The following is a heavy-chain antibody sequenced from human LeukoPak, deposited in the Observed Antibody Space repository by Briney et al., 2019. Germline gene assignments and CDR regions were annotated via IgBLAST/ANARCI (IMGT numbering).Heavy chain of an antibody. CDR1: GGSISSYY. CDR3: ARELRFLEWFDAFDN. D-gene: IGHD3-3*01. V-gene: IGHV4-59*01. J-gene: IGHJ3*02. CDR2: IYYSGST. Sequence: SETLSLTCTVSGGSISSYYWSWIRQPPGKGLEWIGYIYYSGSTNYNPSLKSRVTISVDTSKNQFSLKLSSVTAADTAVYYCARELRFLEWFDAFDNWGQGTMVTVSS.